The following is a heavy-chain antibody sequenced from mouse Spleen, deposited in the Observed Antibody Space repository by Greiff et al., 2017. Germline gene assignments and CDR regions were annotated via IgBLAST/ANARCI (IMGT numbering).Heavy chain of an antibody. J-gene: IGHJ3*01. CDR3: ARSSNRGPFAY. CDR1: GYAFSSSW. Sequence: QVQLQQSGPELVKPGASVKISCKASGYAFSSSWMNWVKQRPGKGLEWIGRIYPGDGDTNYNGKFKGKATLTADKSSSTAYMQLSSLTSEDSAVYFCARSSNRGPFAYWGQGTLVTVSA. D-gene: IGHD6-1*01. CDR2: IYPGDGDT. V-gene: IGHV1-82*01.